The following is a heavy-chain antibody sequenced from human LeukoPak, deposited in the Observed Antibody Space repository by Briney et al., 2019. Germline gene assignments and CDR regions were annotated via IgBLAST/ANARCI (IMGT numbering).Heavy chain of an antibody. CDR1: GFTFSSYG. CDR2: IRYDGSNK. D-gene: IGHD3-10*01. CDR3: AKDWADITMVRGVIKAYYYYYYGVDV. Sequence: GGSLRLSCAASGFTFSSYGMHWVRQAPGKGLEWVAFIRYDGSNKYYADSVKGRFTISRDNSKNTLYLQMNSLRAEDTAVYCCAKDWADITMVRGVIKAYYYYYYGVDVWGQGTTVTVSS. J-gene: IGHJ6*02. V-gene: IGHV3-30*02.